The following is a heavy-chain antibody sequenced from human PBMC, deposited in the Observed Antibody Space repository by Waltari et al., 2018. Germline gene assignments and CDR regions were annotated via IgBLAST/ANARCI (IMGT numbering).Heavy chain of an antibody. V-gene: IGHV3-74*01. CDR2: ISSDGSST. CDR3: ARVATKTYSSPVPGRPYYYGMDV. D-gene: IGHD3-22*01. Sequence: EEQLVESGGGSAQPGESLRLSCAASGFTFSRYWMHWVRQAPGKGLVWVSRISSDGSSTTYADSVKGRFTISRDNAKNTLYVQMNRLRAEDTAVYYCARVATKTYSSPVPGRPYYYGMDVWGQGTTVTVSS. CDR1: GFTFSRYW. J-gene: IGHJ6*02.